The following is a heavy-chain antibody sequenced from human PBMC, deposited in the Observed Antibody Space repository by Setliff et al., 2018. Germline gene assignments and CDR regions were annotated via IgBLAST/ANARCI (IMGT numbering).Heavy chain of an antibody. D-gene: IGHD3-3*01. Sequence: SETLSLTCTVSGDSISSRRSYWGWFRQPAGKGLEWIGQIYTSWSINYNPSLKSRVTISLDTSKNQFSLSLSSVTAADTAVYYCARMSGFQYIDVWDKGTTVTVSS. V-gene: IGHV4-61*09. CDR1: GDSISSRRSY. CDR2: IYTSWSI. CDR3: ARMSGFQYIDV. J-gene: IGHJ6*03.